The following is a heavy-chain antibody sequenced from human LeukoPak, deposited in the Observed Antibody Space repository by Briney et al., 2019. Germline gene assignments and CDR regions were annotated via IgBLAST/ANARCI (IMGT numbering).Heavy chain of an antibody. J-gene: IGHJ4*02. Sequence: PGGSLRLSCAASGFTFSSDWMNWVRQAPGKGLEWVATINQNGNVKYYVDSVKGRFTISRDNAKNSLYLQMNSLRAEDTAVYYCARDRAVAGTENDYWGQGTLVTVSS. CDR3: ARDRAVAGTENDY. CDR2: INQNGNVK. D-gene: IGHD6-19*01. V-gene: IGHV3-7*01. CDR1: GFTFSSDW.